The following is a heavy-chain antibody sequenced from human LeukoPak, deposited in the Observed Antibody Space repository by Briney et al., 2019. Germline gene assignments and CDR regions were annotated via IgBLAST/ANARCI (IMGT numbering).Heavy chain of an antibody. J-gene: IGHJ4*02. CDR2: INPNSDGT. CDR3: ARDAAMVLHDY. V-gene: IGHV1-2*02. CDR1: GYTFTGYY. D-gene: IGHD5-18*01. Sequence: ASVKVSCKASGYTFTGYYMHWVRQAPGQGLEWMGWINPNSDGTNYAQKFQGRVTMTRDTSISTAYMELSRLRSDDTAVYYCARDAAMVLHDYWGQGTLVTVSS.